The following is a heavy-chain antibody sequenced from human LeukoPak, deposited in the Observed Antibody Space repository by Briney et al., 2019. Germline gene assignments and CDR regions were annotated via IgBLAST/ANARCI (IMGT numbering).Heavy chain of an antibody. CDR2: ISWNSGSI. V-gene: IGHV3-9*01. D-gene: IGHD2-2*01. Sequence: PGGSLRLSCAASGFTFDDYAMHWVRQAPGKGLEWVSGISWNSGSIGYADSVKGRFTISRDNAKNSLYLQMNSLRAEDTAVYYCARDVSSTSRRDWFDPWGQGTLVTVSS. CDR3: ARDVSSTSRRDWFDP. J-gene: IGHJ5*02. CDR1: GFTFDDYA.